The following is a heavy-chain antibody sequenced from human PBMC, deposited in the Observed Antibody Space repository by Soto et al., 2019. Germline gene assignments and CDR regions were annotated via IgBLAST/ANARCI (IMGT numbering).Heavy chain of an antibody. CDR3: ARGGSGRYEDVDY. V-gene: IGHV3-21*01. Sequence: EVQLVESGGGLVKPGGSLRLSCAASGFTFSSYSMNWVRQAPGKGLEWVSSISTSSSYIHYADSVKGRFTISRDNAKKSMYLQMNSLRAEDTAVYYCARGGSGRYEDVDYWGQGTLITVSS. CDR2: ISTSSSYI. J-gene: IGHJ4*02. D-gene: IGHD6-19*01. CDR1: GFTFSSYS.